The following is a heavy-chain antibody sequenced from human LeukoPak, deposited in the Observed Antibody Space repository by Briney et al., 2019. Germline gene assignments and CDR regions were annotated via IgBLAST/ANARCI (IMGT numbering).Heavy chain of an antibody. CDR2: INHSGST. V-gene: IGHV4-34*01. D-gene: IGHD2-2*01. Sequence: SETLSLTCAAYGGSFSGYYWSWIRQPPGKGLEWIGEINHSGSTNYNPSLKSRVTISVDTSKNQFSLKLSSVTAADTAVYYCARGRVSRYCSSTSCYGAAAGRSPVDYWGQGTLVTVSS. CDR1: GGSFSGYY. J-gene: IGHJ4*02. CDR3: ARGRVSRYCSSTSCYGAAAGRSPVDY.